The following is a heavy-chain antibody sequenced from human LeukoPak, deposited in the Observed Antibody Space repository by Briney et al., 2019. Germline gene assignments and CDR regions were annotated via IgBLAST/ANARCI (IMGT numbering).Heavy chain of an antibody. CDR1: GFGFSDYG. J-gene: IGHJ6*02. CDR3: ARDLSPPGAYYYFGMDV. D-gene: IGHD1-14*01. CDR2: ISYDGSIV. V-gene: IGHV3-33*01. Sequence: GGSQRLSCAASGFGFSDYGIHWVRQAPGKGLEWVALISYDGSIVYYSDSVKGRFTISRDNSKNTLNLQMNGLRVEDTATYYCARDLSPPGAYYYFGMDVWGQGTTVTVSS.